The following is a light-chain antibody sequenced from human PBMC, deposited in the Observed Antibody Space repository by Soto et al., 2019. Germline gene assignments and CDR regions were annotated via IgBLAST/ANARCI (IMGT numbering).Light chain of an antibody. V-gene: IGKV3-20*01. CDR1: QSVSSNY. Sequence: EIVLKQSPGTLSLSPGERATLSCRASQSVSSNYLAWYQQKPGQAPRLVIYGASNRATGIQDRSRRSGSGTDFTLTINRREPEDFAVYYCQQYGSSPPYTFGKGTKLDIK. CDR2: GAS. J-gene: IGKJ2*01. CDR3: QQYGSSPPYT.